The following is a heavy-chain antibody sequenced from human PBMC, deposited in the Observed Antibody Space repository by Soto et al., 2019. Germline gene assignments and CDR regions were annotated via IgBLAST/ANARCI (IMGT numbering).Heavy chain of an antibody. V-gene: IGHV1-18*01. CDR3: ARAAREAVFRGAFNY. CDR2: ISGYNANT. D-gene: IGHD2-15*01. Sequence: QVQLVQSGAEVKKPGASVKVSCKASGYTFTSYGISWVRQAPGQGLEGMGWISGYNANTNYAQKLQARVTMTTDTSTNTAYMELRSLRSDDTAVYFCARAAREAVFRGAFNYWGQGTLVTVSS. CDR1: GYTFTSYG. J-gene: IGHJ4*02.